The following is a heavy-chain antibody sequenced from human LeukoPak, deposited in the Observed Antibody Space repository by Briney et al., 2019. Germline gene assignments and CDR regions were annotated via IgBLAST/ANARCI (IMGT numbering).Heavy chain of an antibody. J-gene: IGHJ4*02. D-gene: IGHD4-23*01. CDR3: ARRAIGGNPFDY. Sequence: SETLSLTCTVSGGSISSGGYYWSWIRQHPGKGLEWIGYIYYSGSTYYNPSLKSRVTISVDTSKNQFSLKLSSVTAADTAVYYCARRAIGGNPFDYWGQGTLVTVSS. CDR1: GGSISSGGYY. CDR2: IYYSGST. V-gene: IGHV4-31*03.